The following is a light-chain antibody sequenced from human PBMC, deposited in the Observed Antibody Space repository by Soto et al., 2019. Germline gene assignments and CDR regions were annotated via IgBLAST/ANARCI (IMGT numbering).Light chain of an antibody. CDR1: SSDVGGYNY. CDR3: SSYTSSTTLV. CDR2: DVS. V-gene: IGLV2-14*01. Sequence: QSVLTQPASVSGSPGQSITISCTGTSSDVGGYNYVSWYQQHPGKAPKLMIYDVSNRPSGFSNRFSGSKSGNTASLTISGLQAEDEAVYYSSSYTSSTTLVFGGGTKVTVL. J-gene: IGLJ2*01.